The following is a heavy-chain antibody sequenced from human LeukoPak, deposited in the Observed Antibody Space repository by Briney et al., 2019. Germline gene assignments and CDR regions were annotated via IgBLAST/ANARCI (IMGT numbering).Heavy chain of an antibody. D-gene: IGHD5-12*01. Sequence: ASVKVSCKASGYTFTSYYMHWVRQVPGQGLEWMGIINPSGGSTSYAQKFQGRVRMTRDTSTSTVYMELSSLRSEDTAVYYCARVDRSIEATIGFDYWGQGTLVTVS. CDR3: ARVDRSIEATIGFDY. V-gene: IGHV1-46*01. CDR2: INPSGGST. CDR1: GYTFTSYY. J-gene: IGHJ4*02.